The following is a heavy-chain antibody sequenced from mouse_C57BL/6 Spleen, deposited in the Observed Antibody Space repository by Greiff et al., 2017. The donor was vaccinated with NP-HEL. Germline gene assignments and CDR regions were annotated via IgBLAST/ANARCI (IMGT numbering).Heavy chain of an antibody. CDR2: IDPSDSYT. CDR3: ARGETAQATLFAY. Sequence: QVQLQQPGAELVKPGASVKLSCKASGYTFTSYWMQWVNQRPGQGLEWIGEIDPSDSYTNYNQKFKGKATLTVDTSSSTAYMQLSSLTSEDSAVYYCARGETAQATLFAYWGQGTLVTVSA. CDR1: GYTFTSYW. V-gene: IGHV1-50*01. D-gene: IGHD3-2*02. J-gene: IGHJ3*01.